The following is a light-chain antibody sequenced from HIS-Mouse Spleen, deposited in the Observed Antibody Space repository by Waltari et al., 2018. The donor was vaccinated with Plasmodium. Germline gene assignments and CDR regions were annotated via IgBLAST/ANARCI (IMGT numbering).Light chain of an antibody. Sequence: EIVMTQSPATLSVSPGERATLPCRARQSVSSNVAWYQQKPGQAPRLLIYGASTRATGIPAGFSGSGSGTEVTLTISSLQSEDFAVYYCQQYNNWSFTFGPGTKVDIK. J-gene: IGKJ3*01. CDR3: QQYNNWSFT. V-gene: IGKV3-15*01. CDR2: GAS. CDR1: QSVSSN.